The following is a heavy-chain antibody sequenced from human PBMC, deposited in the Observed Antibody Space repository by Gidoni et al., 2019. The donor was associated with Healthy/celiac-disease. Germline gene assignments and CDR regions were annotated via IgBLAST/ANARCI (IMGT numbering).Heavy chain of an antibody. D-gene: IGHD3-10*01. V-gene: IGHV4-34*01. CDR3: ARGHTMVRGARRSVTAIRGFYFDY. CDR2: INHSGST. J-gene: IGHJ4*02. CDR1: GGSFSVYY. Sequence: QVQLQQWGAGLLKPSDPLSLTCAVYGGSFSVYYWSWSRQPPGKGLEWIGEINHSGSTNYNPSLKSRVTISVDTSKNQFSLKLSSVTAADTAVYYCARGHTMVRGARRSVTAIRGFYFDYWGQGTLVTVSS.